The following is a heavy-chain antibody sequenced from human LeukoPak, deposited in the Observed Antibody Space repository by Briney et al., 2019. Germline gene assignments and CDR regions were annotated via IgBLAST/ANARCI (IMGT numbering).Heavy chain of an antibody. CDR2: INSDGSST. V-gene: IGHV3-74*01. J-gene: IGHJ4*02. Sequence: GGSLRLSCAASGFTFSSYWMHWVRQAPGEGLVWVSRINSDGSSTSYADSVKGRFTISRDNAKNTLYLQMNSLRAEDTAVYYCARSGSSGWYDYWGQGTLVTVSS. D-gene: IGHD6-19*01. CDR1: GFTFSSYW. CDR3: ARSGSSGWYDY.